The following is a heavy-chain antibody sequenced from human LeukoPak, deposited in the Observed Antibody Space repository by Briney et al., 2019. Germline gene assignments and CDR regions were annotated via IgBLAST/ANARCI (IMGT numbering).Heavy chain of an antibody. CDR1: GFTFSSYA. CDR3: ARERGYCSSTSCFPLLDY. CDR2: ISYDGSNK. V-gene: IGHV3-30*04. D-gene: IGHD2-2*01. Sequence: GRSLRLSCAASGFTFSSYAMHWVRQAPGKGLEWVAVISYDGSNKYYADSVKGRFTISRDNSKNTLYLQMNSLRAEDTAVYYCARERGYCSSTSCFPLLDYWGQGTLVTVSS. J-gene: IGHJ4*02.